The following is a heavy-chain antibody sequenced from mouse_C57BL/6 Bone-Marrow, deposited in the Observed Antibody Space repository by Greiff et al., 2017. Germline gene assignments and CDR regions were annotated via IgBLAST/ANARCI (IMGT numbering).Heavy chain of an antibody. CDR3: ARDGYWFAY. J-gene: IGHJ3*01. D-gene: IGHD2-2*01. CDR1: GYSITSGYY. CDR2: ISYGGSN. Sequence: VQLQQSGPGLVKPSQSLSLTCSVTGYSITSGYYWNWIRQFPGNKLEWMGYISYGGSNNYNPSLKNRISITRDTSKNQFFLKLNSVTTEDTATYYCARDGYWFAYWGQGTLVTVSA. V-gene: IGHV3-6*01.